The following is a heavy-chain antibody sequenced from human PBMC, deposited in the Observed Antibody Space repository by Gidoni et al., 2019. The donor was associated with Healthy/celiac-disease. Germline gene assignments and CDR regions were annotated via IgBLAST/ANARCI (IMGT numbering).Heavy chain of an antibody. CDR2: IWYDGSHK. D-gene: IGHD3-3*01. CDR1: GFTFSSYG. J-gene: IGHJ4*02. CDR3: ARGEITIFGVGIWGY. Sequence: QVQLVESGGGVVQPGRSVRLSGAASGFTFSSYGLHWVRQAPGKGLEWVAVIWYDGSHKYYADSVKGRFTISRDNSKNTLYLQMNSLRAEDTAVYYCARGEITIFGVGIWGYWGQGTLVTVSS. V-gene: IGHV3-33*01.